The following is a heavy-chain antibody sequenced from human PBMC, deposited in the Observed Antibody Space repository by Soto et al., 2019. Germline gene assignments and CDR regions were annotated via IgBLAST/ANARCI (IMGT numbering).Heavy chain of an antibody. V-gene: IGHV3-9*01. CDR2: ISWNSGSI. CDR1: GFTFDDYA. Sequence: EVQLVESGGGLVQPGGSLRLPCAASGFTFDDYAMHWVRQAPGKGLGWVSSISWNSGSIGYADSVKGRFTISRDNARTALFLQMNSLRAEDTALYYCAKDTSGWSHTFDYWGQGTLVTVSS. D-gene: IGHD6-19*01. CDR3: AKDTSGWSHTFDY. J-gene: IGHJ4*02.